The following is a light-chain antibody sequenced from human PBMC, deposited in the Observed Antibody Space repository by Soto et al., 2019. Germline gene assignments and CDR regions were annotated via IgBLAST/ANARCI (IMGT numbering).Light chain of an antibody. J-gene: IGLJ1*01. CDR3: SSYASSSTSYV. V-gene: IGLV2-14*02. Sequence: QSVLTQPASVSGSPGQSITISCTGTSSDVGSYNLVSWYQQHPGKAPKLMIYDGSKRPSGVSNRFSGSKSGNTASLTISGLQAEDEADYYCSSYASSSTSYVFGTGTQLTVL. CDR2: DGS. CDR1: SSDVGSYNL.